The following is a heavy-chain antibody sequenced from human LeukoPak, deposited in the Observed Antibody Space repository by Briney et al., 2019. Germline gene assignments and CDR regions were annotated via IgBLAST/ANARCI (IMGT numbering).Heavy chain of an antibody. Sequence: PSETLSLTCTVSGDSISTSNSYWGWIRQPPGKGLEWIGSIYYSGNTYYNASLKSRVTISVDTSKNQFSLKLSSVTAADTAVYYCARHPGYSSSWYSGIDDYWGQGTLVTVSS. D-gene: IGHD6-13*01. V-gene: IGHV4-39*01. CDR1: GDSISTSNSY. CDR3: ARHPGYSSSWYSGIDDY. CDR2: IYYSGNT. J-gene: IGHJ4*02.